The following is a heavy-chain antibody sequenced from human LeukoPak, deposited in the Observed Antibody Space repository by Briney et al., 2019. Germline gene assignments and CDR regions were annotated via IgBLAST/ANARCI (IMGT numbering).Heavy chain of an antibody. CDR3: ARDLFGAYCGGTCPTPDY. V-gene: IGHV3-74*01. D-gene: IGHD2-21*01. CDR2: VNSDGTST. J-gene: IGHJ4*02. Sequence: GGSLRLSCAASGFTFSSYWMFWVRQAPGKGQVWVSRVNSDGTSTNYADSVKGRFTVSRDNAKNTLYLQMNSLRVEDTAVYYCARDLFGAYCGGTCPTPDYWGQGTLVSVSS. CDR1: GFTFSSYW.